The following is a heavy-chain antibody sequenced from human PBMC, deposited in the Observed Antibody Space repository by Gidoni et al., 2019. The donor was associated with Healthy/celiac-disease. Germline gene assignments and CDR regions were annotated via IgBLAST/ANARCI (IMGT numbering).Heavy chain of an antibody. Sequence: LQLHESGPGMVKPSPSLSLTCTVYGGSTSSSSSYWGWIRQPPGKGLEWIGSIYYSGSTYYNPSLKSRVTISVDTSKNQFSLKLSSVTAADTAVYYCARQAYDILTGYHKPLFDYWGQGTLVTVSS. D-gene: IGHD3-9*01. V-gene: IGHV4-39*01. J-gene: IGHJ4*02. CDR2: IYYSGST. CDR1: GGSTSSSSSY. CDR3: ARQAYDILTGYHKPLFDY.